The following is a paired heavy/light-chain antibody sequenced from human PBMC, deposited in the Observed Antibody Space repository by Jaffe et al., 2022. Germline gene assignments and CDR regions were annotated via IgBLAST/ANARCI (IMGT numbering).Heavy chain of an antibody. CDR1: GGPFSNYF. V-gene: IGHV1-69*01. Sequence: QVLLVQSGPQVKKPGSSVKVSCKASGGPFSNYFFTWVRQAPGQGLEWVGEIFPIFGTTDYAQDFRGRVTITADESTSTVYMELSSLRSDDTAVYYCARDQVVSSEGFEFWGQGTLVTVSS. CDR3: ARDQVVSSEGFEF. J-gene: IGHJ4*02. CDR2: IFPIFGTT. D-gene: IGHD3-22*01.
Light chain of an antibody. CDR2: GAT. V-gene: IGKV3-20*01. CDR1: QSVSSNY. CDR3: QQYSGTPKT. Sequence: EIVLTQSPGTLSLSPGERATLSCRASQSVSSNYLAWYQQKPGQAPRLLIHGATTRATGIPDRFSGSGSGTDFTLTISRLEPEDFAVYYCQQYSGTPKTFGQGTKVEIK. J-gene: IGKJ1*01.